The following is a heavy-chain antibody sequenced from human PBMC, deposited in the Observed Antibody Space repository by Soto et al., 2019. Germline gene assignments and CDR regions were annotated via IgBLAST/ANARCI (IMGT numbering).Heavy chain of an antibody. J-gene: IGHJ4*02. Sequence: PGGSLRLSCAPSAFTFSAYYMSWIRQARGKGLECVPYISDSGNITHYGDSVRGRCTISRDNAQPSLYLQMDSLRAEDTAIYYCARALVLGVGALSQWGQVTLGAVSS. V-gene: IGHV3-11*01. CDR3: ARALVLGVGALSQ. CDR2: ISDSGNIT. CDR1: AFTFSAYY. D-gene: IGHD1-26*01.